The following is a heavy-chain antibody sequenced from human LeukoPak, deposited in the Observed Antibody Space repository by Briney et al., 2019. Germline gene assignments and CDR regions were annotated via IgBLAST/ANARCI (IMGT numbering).Heavy chain of an antibody. Sequence: QPGGSLRLSCVASGFTFSSYSLNWVRQAPGKGLEWVPYIGVSSSLVRYADSVKGRFTISRDNAKNSLYLQMDSLRAEDTAMYYCARDHWSPPSYWGQGTLDTVSS. J-gene: IGHJ4*02. CDR2: IGVSSSLV. V-gene: IGHV3-48*01. CDR3: ARDHWSPPSY. D-gene: IGHD2-8*02. CDR1: GFTFSSYS.